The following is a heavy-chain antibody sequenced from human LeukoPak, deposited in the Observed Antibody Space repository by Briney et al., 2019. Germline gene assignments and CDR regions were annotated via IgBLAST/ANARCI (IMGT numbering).Heavy chain of an antibody. CDR2: IYYSGST. V-gene: IGHV4-59*01. J-gene: IGHJ5*02. Sequence: TSETLSLTCTVSGGSISSYYWSWIRQPPGKGLEWIGYIYYSGSTNYNPSLKSRVTISVDTSKNQFSLKLSSVTAADTAVYYCARDYGDDYNWFDPWGQGTLVTVSS. CDR1: GGSISSYY. CDR3: ARDYGDDYNWFDP. D-gene: IGHD4-17*01.